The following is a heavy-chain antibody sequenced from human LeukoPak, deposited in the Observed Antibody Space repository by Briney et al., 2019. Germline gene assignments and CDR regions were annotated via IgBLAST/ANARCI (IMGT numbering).Heavy chain of an antibody. CDR1: GYTFTGYY. CDR3: ARDFLGCSSTSCYSFGY. Sequence: GASVKVSCKASGYTFTGYYMHWVRQAPGQGLEWMGWINPNSGGTNYAQKFQGRVTMTRDTSISTAYMELSRLRFDDTAVYYCARDFLGCSSTSCYSFGYWGQGTLVTVSS. V-gene: IGHV1-2*02. J-gene: IGHJ4*02. D-gene: IGHD2-2*01. CDR2: INPNSGGT.